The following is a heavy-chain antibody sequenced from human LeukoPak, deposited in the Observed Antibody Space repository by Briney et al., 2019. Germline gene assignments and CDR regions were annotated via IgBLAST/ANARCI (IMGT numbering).Heavy chain of an antibody. CDR1: GYTFTSYD. Sequence: AASVKVSCKASGYTFTSYDINWVRQATGQGLEWMGWMNPNSGNTGYAQKFQGRVTMTRNTSISTAYMELSSLRSEDTAVYYCARLCDILTGFDPDFDYWGQGTLVTVSS. D-gene: IGHD3-9*01. CDR3: ARLCDILTGFDPDFDY. V-gene: IGHV1-8*01. CDR2: MNPNSGNT. J-gene: IGHJ4*02.